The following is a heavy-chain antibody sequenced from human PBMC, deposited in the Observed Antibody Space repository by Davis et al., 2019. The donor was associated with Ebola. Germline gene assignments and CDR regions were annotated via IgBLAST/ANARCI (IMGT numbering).Heavy chain of an antibody. V-gene: IGHV4-34*01. J-gene: IGHJ6*02. CDR1: GGSFSGYY. CDR3: ARLIGGSGSYYGGYYYYGMDV. Sequence: SETLSLTCAVYGGSFSGYYWSWIRQPPGKGLEWIGEINHSGSTNYNPSLKSRVTISVDTSKNQFSLKLSSVTAADTAVYYCARLIGGSGSYYGGYYYYGMDVWGQGTTVTVSS. CDR2: INHSGST. D-gene: IGHD3-10*01.